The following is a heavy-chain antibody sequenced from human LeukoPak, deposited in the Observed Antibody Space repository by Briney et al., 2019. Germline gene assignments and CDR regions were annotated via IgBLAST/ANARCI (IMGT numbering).Heavy chain of an antibody. J-gene: IGHJ6*02. D-gene: IGHD3-3*01. Sequence: PGGSLRFSCAASGFTFSSYSMNWVRQAPGKGLEWVSSISSSSSYIYYADSVKGRFTISRDNAKNSLYLQMNSLRAEDTAVYYCARATPISRITIFGVVSHGMDVWGQGTTVTVSS. CDR2: ISSSSSYI. V-gene: IGHV3-21*01. CDR3: ARATPISRITIFGVVSHGMDV. CDR1: GFTFSSYS.